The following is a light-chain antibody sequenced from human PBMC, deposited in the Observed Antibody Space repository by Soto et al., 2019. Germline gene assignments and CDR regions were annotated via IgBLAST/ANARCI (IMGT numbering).Light chain of an antibody. J-gene: IGKJ4*01. CDR1: QSVSSC. CDR2: DAS. V-gene: IGKV3-11*01. Sequence: EIVLTQSPATLSLSPGERATLSCSASQSVSSCLAWYQQKPGQAPRLLIYDASNRATGIPARFSGSGSGTDFTLTISSLEPEDFAVYYCQQRSNWPPALTFGGGTKVEIK. CDR3: QQRSNWPPALT.